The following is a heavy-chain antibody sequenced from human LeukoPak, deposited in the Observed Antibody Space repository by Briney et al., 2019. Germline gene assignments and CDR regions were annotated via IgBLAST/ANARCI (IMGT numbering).Heavy chain of an antibody. Sequence: GGSLRLACAASGNYWMHWVRQAPGKGLVWVSHINGDGSWTTYADSVKGRFTISKDNAKNTVYLQMNNLRAEDTAVYYCVSFYETYWGRGTLVTVSS. CDR1: GNYW. J-gene: IGHJ4*02. CDR3: VSFYETY. V-gene: IGHV3-74*01. CDR2: INGDGSWT. D-gene: IGHD2-2*01.